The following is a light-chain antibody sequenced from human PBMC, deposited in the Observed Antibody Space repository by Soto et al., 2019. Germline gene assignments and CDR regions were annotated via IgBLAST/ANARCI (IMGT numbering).Light chain of an antibody. V-gene: IGLV1-47*01. J-gene: IGLJ2*01. CDR2: MNN. CDR1: SSNIGSNY. Sequence: QPVLTQPPSASGTPGQRVTISCSGSSSNIGSNYVYWYQQLPKTAPKLLIYMNNQRPSGVPDRFSGSNSGTSASLAISGLRSEDEADYYCAAWDDSLSAVVFGGGTKLTVL. CDR3: AAWDDSLSAVV.